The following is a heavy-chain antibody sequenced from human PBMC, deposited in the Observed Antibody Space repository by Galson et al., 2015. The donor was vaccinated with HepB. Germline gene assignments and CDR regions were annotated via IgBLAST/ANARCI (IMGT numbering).Heavy chain of an antibody. CDR2: MYYSGST. D-gene: IGHD3-16*01. V-gene: IGHV4-31*03. Sequence: TLSLTCTVSGGSISSGGYYWSWIRQHPGKGLEWIGYMYYSGSTYYNPSLRSRVTISVDTSNNQFSLKLSSVTAADTAVYYCAGWQVGGYFDYWGQGTLVTVSS. CDR3: AGWQVGGYFDY. CDR1: GGSISSGGYY. J-gene: IGHJ4*02.